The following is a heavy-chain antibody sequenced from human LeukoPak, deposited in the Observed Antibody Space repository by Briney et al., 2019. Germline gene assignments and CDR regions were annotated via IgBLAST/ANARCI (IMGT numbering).Heavy chain of an antibody. CDR1: GYSISSGYF. Sequence: SETLSLTCTVSGYSISSGYFWGWSRQPPGKGLEWIGSILQSGRTYYHPSLKSRVSMSVDTSENQFSLKLKSVTAADTGVYYCVRDVDYWGQGILVTVSS. V-gene: IGHV4-38-2*02. CDR3: VRDVDY. CDR2: ILQSGRT. J-gene: IGHJ4*02.